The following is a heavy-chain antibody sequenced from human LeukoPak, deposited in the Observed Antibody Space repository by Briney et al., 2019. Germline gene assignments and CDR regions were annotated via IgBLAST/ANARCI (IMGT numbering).Heavy chain of an antibody. V-gene: IGHV4-31*03. CDR2: IYYSGST. D-gene: IGHD3-22*01. Sequence: PSQTLSLTCTVSGGSISSGGYYWSWIRQHPGKGLEWIGYIYYSGSTYYNPSLKSRVTISVDTSKNQFSLKLGSVTAADTAVYYCAREDDSYYYYGMDVWGQGTTVTVSS. CDR3: AREDDSYYYYGMDV. J-gene: IGHJ6*02. CDR1: GGSISSGGYY.